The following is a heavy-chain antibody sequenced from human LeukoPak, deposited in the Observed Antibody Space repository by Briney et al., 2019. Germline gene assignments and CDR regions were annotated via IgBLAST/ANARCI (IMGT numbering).Heavy chain of an antibody. CDR1: GYTFTKSF. CDR2: INLSGGAA. D-gene: IGHD5-24*01. CDR3: ARGATGHYYSMDV. Sequence: GASVKVSCKSSGYTFTKSFIHWVRQATGQGPEWMGIINLSGGAATFAQAFQGRLTVASNISASTVYMELSGLRYDDTAVYYCARGATGHYYSMDVWGNGTTVTVSS. V-gene: IGHV1-46*01. J-gene: IGHJ6*03.